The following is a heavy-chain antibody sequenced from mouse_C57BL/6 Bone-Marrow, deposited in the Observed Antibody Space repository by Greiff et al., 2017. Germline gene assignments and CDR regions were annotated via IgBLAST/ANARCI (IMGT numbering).Heavy chain of an antibody. D-gene: IGHD3-3*01. CDR1: GYSFTGYY. Sequence: VQLQQSGPELVKPGASVKISCKASGYSFTGYYMNWVKQSPEKSLEWIGEINPSTGGTTYNQKFKAKATLTVDKSSSTAYMQLKSLTSEDSAVYYCAQSRGGTYAMDYWGQGTSVTVSS. J-gene: IGHJ4*01. V-gene: IGHV1-42*01. CDR2: INPSTGGT. CDR3: AQSRGGTYAMDY.